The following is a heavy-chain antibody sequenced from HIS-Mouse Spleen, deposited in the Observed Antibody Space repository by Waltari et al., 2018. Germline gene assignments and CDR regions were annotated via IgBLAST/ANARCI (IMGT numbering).Heavy chain of an antibody. V-gene: IGHV3-64*01. CDR1: GFPFSSYA. J-gene: IGHJ5*02. CDR2: ISSNGGST. Sequence: EVQLVESGGGLVQPGGSLRLPCAASGFPFSSYAMPWVRPAPGKGLEYVSAISSNGGSTYYANSVKGRFTISRDNSKNTLYLQMGSLRAEDMAVYYCARFIAVAGTGWFDPWGQGTLVTVSS. D-gene: IGHD6-19*01. CDR3: ARFIAVAGTGWFDP.